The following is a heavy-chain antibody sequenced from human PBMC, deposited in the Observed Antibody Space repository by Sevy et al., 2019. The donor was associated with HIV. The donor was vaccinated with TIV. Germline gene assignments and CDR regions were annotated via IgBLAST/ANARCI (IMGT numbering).Heavy chain of an antibody. CDR1: GGSISSSTYY. CDR2: VFHSGST. Sequence: SETLSLTCSVSGGSISSSTYYWGWVRQPPGQGLEWIGSVFHSGSTYYNPSLKSRVNMSVDTSTNQFSLKLTSVTAADTAVYYCARRGASVRTLYGNWFDPWGQGTLVTVSS. J-gene: IGHJ5*02. D-gene: IGHD3-10*01. CDR3: ARRGASVRTLYGNWFDP. V-gene: IGHV4-39*01.